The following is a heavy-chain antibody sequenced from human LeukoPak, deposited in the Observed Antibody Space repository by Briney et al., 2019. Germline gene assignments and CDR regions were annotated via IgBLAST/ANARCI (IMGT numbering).Heavy chain of an antibody. CDR3: VRGAEAGTSALNS. J-gene: IGHJ4*02. V-gene: IGHV1-2*02. Sequence: ASVTVSFTGSGYIFTDYYMHWVGQAPGQGMEWLGWINPKSGAADYLHQFCGGVTITRDTSLNTDSMEMKRVTSDDTDVYFCVRGAEAGTSALNSWGQGTLCTVS. CDR2: INPKSGAA. CDR1: GYIFTDYY. D-gene: IGHD6-13*01.